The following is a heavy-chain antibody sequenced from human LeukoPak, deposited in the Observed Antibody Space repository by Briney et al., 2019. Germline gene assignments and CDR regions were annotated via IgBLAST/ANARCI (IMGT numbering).Heavy chain of an antibody. D-gene: IGHD5-24*01. CDR1: GFTFSSSW. Sequence: GGSLRLSCAASGFTFSSSWMSWVRQAPGKGLEWVANIKQDGSERYYVDSVKGRLTISRDNAKNSLYLQMNSLRAEDTAVYYCARVRKDGYDFWGQGTLVTVSS. V-gene: IGHV3-7*04. J-gene: IGHJ4*02. CDR3: ARVRKDGYDF. CDR2: IKQDGSER.